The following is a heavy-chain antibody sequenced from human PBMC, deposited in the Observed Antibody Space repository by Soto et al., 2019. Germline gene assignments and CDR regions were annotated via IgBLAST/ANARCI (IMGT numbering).Heavy chain of an antibody. V-gene: IGHV1-46*01. J-gene: IGHJ1*01. Sequence: QVQLVQSGAEVKKPGASVKVSCKASGYTFTSYYMHWVRQAPGQGLEWMGIINPSGGSTSYAQKFQGRVTMTRDTSTSTVYMELSSLRSEDTAVYYCARGHQPPYYYDSSGYYSLAEYFQHWGQGTLVTVSS. CDR2: INPSGGST. CDR1: GYTFTSYY. D-gene: IGHD3-22*01. CDR3: ARGHQPPYYYDSSGYYSLAEYFQH.